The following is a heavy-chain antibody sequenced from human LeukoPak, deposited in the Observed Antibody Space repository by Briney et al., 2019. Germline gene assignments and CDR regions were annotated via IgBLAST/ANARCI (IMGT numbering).Heavy chain of an antibody. CDR3: ARVGSSSWYELGAFDI. V-gene: IGHV3-53*01. CDR1: GFTVSSNY. D-gene: IGHD6-13*01. CDR2: IYSGGST. Sequence: GGSLRLSCAASGFTVSSNYMSWVRQAPGKGLEWVSVIYSGGSTYYADSVKGRFTISRDNSKNTLYLQMNSLRAEDTAVYYCARVGSSSWYELGAFDIWGQGTMVTVSS. J-gene: IGHJ3*02.